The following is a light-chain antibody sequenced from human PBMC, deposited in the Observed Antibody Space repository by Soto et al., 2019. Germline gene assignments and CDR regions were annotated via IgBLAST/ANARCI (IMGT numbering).Light chain of an antibody. J-gene: IGLJ3*02. Sequence: QSVLTQPASVSGSPGQSITISCTGTSSDVGGYNYVSWYQHHPGKAPKLIIFEVSHRPSGVSDRFSASKSGNTASLTISGLQAEDEADYYCSSYTTSNTLVFGGGTKLTVL. CDR3: SSYTTSNTLV. CDR1: SSDVGGYNY. CDR2: EVS. V-gene: IGLV2-14*01.